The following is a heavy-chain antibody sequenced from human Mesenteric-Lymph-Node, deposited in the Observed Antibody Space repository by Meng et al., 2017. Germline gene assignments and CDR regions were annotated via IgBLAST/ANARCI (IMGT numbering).Heavy chain of an antibody. J-gene: IGHJ4*02. CDR1: GASVNSGNFY. CDR2: IHSRGRT. Sequence: QVQLQESGPGRGRPSESLSRTCTVSGASVNSGNFYWNWIRQPPGKGLEWIGNIHSRGRTNYNPSLKSRVTVSLDTSKNQFSLNLSSVTASDTAVYYCLRGPGGFWGQGSLVTVSS. CDR3: LRGPGGF. V-gene: IGHV4-61*01. D-gene: IGHD5-12*01.